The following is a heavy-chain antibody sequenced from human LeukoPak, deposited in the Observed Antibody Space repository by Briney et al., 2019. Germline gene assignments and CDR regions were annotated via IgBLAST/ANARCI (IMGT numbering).Heavy chain of an antibody. V-gene: IGHV1-18*01. CDR3: SRQGGDGRGDAFDI. J-gene: IGHJ3*02. CDR1: GYTFTTSC. D-gene: IGHD1-26*01. CDR2: ISAYNGNT. Sequence: AAVQVSCRASGYTFTTSCISWVRQPPPREVEGMGWISAYNGNTNYAHKLQGRVTMTTNTSTSTADMELRSLRSDDTAVYYCSRQGGDGRGDAFDIWGQGTMVTVSS.